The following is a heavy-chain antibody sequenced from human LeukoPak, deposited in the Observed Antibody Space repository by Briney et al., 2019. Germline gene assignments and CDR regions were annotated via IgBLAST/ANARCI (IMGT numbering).Heavy chain of an antibody. CDR3: ARGPESRRITMVRGVRNWFDP. Sequence: SETLSLTCAVYGGSFSGYYWSWTRQPPGKGLEWIGEINHSGSTNYNPSLKSRVTISVDTSKNQFSLKLSSVTAADTAVYYCARGPESRRITMVRGVRNWFDPWGQGTLVTVSS. V-gene: IGHV4-34*01. D-gene: IGHD3-10*01. CDR2: INHSGST. J-gene: IGHJ5*02. CDR1: GGSFSGYY.